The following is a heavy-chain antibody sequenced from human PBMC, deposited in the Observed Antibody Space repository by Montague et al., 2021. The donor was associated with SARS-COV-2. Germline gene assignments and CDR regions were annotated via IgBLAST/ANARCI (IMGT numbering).Heavy chain of an antibody. Sequence: SVKVSCKVSGYTLTDLSMHWVRQAPGKGLEWMGGFDPEDGETIYAQKFQGRVTMTEDTSTDTAYMELSSLRSEDTAVYYCATELVRIAAAGPNYFDYWGQGTLVTVSS. V-gene: IGHV1-24*01. J-gene: IGHJ4*02. CDR1: GYTLTDLS. CDR3: ATELVRIAAAGPNYFDY. CDR2: FDPEDGET. D-gene: IGHD6-13*01.